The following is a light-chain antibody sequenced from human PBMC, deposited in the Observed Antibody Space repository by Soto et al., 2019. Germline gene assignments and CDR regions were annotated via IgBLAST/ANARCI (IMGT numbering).Light chain of an antibody. CDR3: AAWDDSLNGPV. Sequence: QSVLTQPPSASGTPGQRGTISCSGSSSNIGSNTVNWYQQLPGTAPKLLIYSNNQRPSWVPDRFSGSKSGTSASLAISGLQSEDEADYYCAAWDDSLNGPVFGGGTKLTVL. CDR1: SSNIGSNT. J-gene: IGLJ3*02. CDR2: SNN. V-gene: IGLV1-44*01.